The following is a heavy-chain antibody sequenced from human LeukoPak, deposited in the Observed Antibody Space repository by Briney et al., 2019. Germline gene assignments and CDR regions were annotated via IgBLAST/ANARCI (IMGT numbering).Heavy chain of an antibody. D-gene: IGHD3-22*01. J-gene: IGHJ3*01. Sequence: PGGSLRLSCATSGFSFSNYDMHWVRQAPGKGLEWVSYITSTSSTIYYADSVKGRFTISRDNARNSLYLQMNSLRAEDTAVYYCARAAHYYDSGGFLPEAFDVWGQGTMVTVSS. CDR1: GFSFSNYD. V-gene: IGHV3-48*04. CDR3: ARAAHYYDSGGFLPEAFDV. CDR2: ITSTSSTI.